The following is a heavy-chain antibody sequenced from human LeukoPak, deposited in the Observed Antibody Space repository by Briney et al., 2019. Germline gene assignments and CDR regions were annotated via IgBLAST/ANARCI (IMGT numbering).Heavy chain of an antibody. CDR2: ISWHSGSI. V-gene: IGHV3-9*01. Sequence: PGWSLRLSCAASGFTFSSYAMHWVRQAPGKGLEWVSGISWHSGSIGYADSVKGRFTISRDSAKNSLYLQMNSLRAEDTALYYCAKDTWDSSGYLSLWGQGTLVTVSS. CDR3: AKDTWDSSGYLSL. J-gene: IGHJ4*02. CDR1: GFTFSSYA. D-gene: IGHD3-22*01.